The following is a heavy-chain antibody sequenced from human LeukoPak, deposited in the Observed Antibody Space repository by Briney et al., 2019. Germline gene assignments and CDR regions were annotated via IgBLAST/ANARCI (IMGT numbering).Heavy chain of an antibody. J-gene: IGHJ4*02. D-gene: IGHD1-1*01. V-gene: IGHV3-23*01. Sequence: GGSLRLSCAASGFIFSNYAMSWVRLAPGEGLEWVSGISGSGDSSYYADSVKGRFTISRDNSGNTLYLQMNSLRAEDTAVYYCARVPSGTLNLDPYFDYWGQGTLVTVSS. CDR2: ISGSGDSS. CDR1: GFIFSNYA. CDR3: ARVPSGTLNLDPYFDY.